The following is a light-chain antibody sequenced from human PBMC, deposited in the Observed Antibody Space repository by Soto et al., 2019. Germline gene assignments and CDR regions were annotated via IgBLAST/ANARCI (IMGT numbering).Light chain of an antibody. CDR2: KAS. J-gene: IGKJ1*01. Sequence: DIQMTQSPSTLSASVGDRVTITCRARQSISSWLAWYQQKPGKAPRLLIYKASSLESGVPSRFSGSGSGTEFTRTISSLQHDDSATYYCQQYNNFPRTFGQGTRV. V-gene: IGKV1-5*03. CDR3: QQYNNFPRT. CDR1: QSISSW.